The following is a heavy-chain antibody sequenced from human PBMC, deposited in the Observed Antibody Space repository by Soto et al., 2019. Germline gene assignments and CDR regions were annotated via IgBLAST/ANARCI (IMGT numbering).Heavy chain of an antibody. CDR1: VFTFTSSA. D-gene: IGHD3-10*01. J-gene: IGHJ6*02. V-gene: IGHV1-58*01. CDR3: AARLWFGEIGYYGMDV. Sequence: SVKVSCKASVFTFTSSAVQWVRQARGQRLEWIGWIVVGSGNTNYAQKFQERVTITRDMSTSTAYMELSSLRSEDTAVYYWAARLWFGEIGYYGMDVWGQGTTVTVSS. CDR2: IVVGSGNT.